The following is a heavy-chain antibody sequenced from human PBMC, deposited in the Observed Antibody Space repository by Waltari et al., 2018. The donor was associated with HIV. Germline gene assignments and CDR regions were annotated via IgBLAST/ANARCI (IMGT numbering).Heavy chain of an antibody. CDR2: ISSSGSTI. D-gene: IGHD1-26*01. V-gene: IGHV3-48*03. CDR3: ARDGSSYYGLDY. Sequence: EVQVVESGGGLVQPGGSLGLSCAASGFTFSTYEMKWVRQAPGKGVEWVSYISSSGSTIYYADSVKGRFTISRDNAKNSLYLQMNSLRAEDTAVYFCARDGSSYYGLDYWGRGTLVTVSS. J-gene: IGHJ4*02. CDR1: GFTFSTYE.